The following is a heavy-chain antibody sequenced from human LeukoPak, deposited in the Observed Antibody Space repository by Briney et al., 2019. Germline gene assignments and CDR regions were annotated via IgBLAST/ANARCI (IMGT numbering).Heavy chain of an antibody. D-gene: IGHD1-26*01. V-gene: IGHV3-7*01. Sequence: GGSLRLSCAASGFTFSSYWMSWVRQAPGKGLEWVANIKQDGSEKYYVDSVKGRFTISRDNTKNSLYLQMNSLRAEDTAVYYCARDRTGDSGSYYGYWFDPWGQGTLVTVSS. CDR1: GFTFSSYW. CDR2: IKQDGSEK. J-gene: IGHJ5*02. CDR3: ARDRTGDSGSYYGYWFDP.